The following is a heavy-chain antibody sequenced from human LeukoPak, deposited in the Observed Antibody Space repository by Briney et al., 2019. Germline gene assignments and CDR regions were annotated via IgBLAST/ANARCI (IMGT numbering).Heavy chain of an antibody. V-gene: IGHV1-2*02. Sequence: GASVKVSCKASGYTFTSYDINWVRQATGQGLEWMGWINPNSGGTNYAQKFQGRVTMTRDTSISTAYMELSRLRSDDTAVYYCARVYYYGSGSYSYWGQGTLVTVSS. J-gene: IGHJ4*02. CDR2: INPNSGGT. D-gene: IGHD3-10*01. CDR3: ARVYYYGSGSYSY. CDR1: GYTFTSYD.